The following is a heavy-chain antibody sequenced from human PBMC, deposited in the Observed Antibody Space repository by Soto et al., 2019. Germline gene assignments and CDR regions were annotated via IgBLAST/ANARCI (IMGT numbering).Heavy chain of an antibody. Sequence: PGGSLRLSCAASGFTFSIYSMNWVRQAPGKGLEWISYISSTSSTIYYADSVKGRFTISRDNAKNSLYLQMNSLRAEDTAVYYCATYYGSGSYFPDHYYYGMDVWAQGTTVTVSS. D-gene: IGHD3-10*01. CDR2: ISSTSSTI. J-gene: IGHJ6*02. CDR1: GFTFSIYS. V-gene: IGHV3-48*01. CDR3: ATYYGSGSYFPDHYYYGMDV.